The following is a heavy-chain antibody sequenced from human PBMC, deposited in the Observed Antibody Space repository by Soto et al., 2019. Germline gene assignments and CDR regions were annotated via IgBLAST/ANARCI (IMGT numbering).Heavy chain of an antibody. V-gene: IGHV3-74*01. Sequence: PGGSLRLSCATSGFDFSNTWIHWVRQVPGQGLVWVSRINSDGSSIIYADSVKGRFTLSRDNAKNTAHLQMSSLRVEDTAVYYYARDFYHTIDSWGQGIPVTVSS. D-gene: IGHD3-16*02. CDR1: GFDFSNTW. J-gene: IGHJ4*02. CDR2: INSDGSSI. CDR3: ARDFYHTIDS.